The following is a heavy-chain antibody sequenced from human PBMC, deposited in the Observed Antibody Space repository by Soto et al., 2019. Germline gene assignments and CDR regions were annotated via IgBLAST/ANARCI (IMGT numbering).Heavy chain of an antibody. V-gene: IGHV1-69*01. CDR1: XGTXXXXS. D-gene: IGHD1-26*01. J-gene: IGHJ4*02. CDR2: IIPIFGTA. Sequence: QVQLVQSGAEVKKPGSSVKVSCXASXGTXXXXSINXXXXSXRQGLEWMGEIIPIFGTANYAQKFQGRVTITADESTSTAYMELSSLRSEDTAVYYCARDGGRHSGGIDYWGQGTLVTVSS. CDR3: ARDGGRHSGGIDY.